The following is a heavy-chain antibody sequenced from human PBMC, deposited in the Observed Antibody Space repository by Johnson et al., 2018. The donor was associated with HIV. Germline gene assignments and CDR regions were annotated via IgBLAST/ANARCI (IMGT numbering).Heavy chain of an antibody. CDR3: ARDPLAYDNFWSGSLHAFDI. CDR2: IKEDGSDK. CDR1: GFTFSSSA. J-gene: IGHJ3*02. V-gene: IGHV3-7*01. Sequence: VQLVESGGGVVQPGRSLRLSCAASGFTFSSSAMHWVRQAPGKGLEWVANIKEDGSDKKYVDSVKGRFTISRDNAKNSLYLQMNSLRGEDTAVYYCARDPLAYDNFWSGSLHAFDIWGQGTKVTVSS. D-gene: IGHD3-3*01.